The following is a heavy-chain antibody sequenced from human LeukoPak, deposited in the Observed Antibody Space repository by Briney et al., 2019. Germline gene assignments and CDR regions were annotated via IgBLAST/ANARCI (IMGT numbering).Heavy chain of an antibody. CDR2: FSGPGKT. CDR3: AKAWWSTSSGGDSFGI. J-gene: IGHJ3*02. Sequence: GGSLRLSCAASGFTLSNSAMSWVRQAPGKGLEWVSGFSGPGKTYYADSVKGRFTISRDTSKSTLYLQINSLRAEDTAVYYCAKAWWSTSSGGDSFGIWGQGTMVTVSS. V-gene: IGHV3-23*01. CDR1: GFTLSNSA. D-gene: IGHD6-6*01.